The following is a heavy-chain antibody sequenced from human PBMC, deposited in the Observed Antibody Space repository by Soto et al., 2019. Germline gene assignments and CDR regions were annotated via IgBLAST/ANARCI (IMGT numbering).Heavy chain of an antibody. Sequence: EVQLLESGGGLVQPGGSLRLSCAASGFTFGSYAMNWLRQAPGRGLECVSFISGSGRTTYYADSVKGRFTVSRDNSKNTLYLQMSSRRAEDTALYYCAKFRGPSYSYYSMDVWGKGTTVTVSS. CDR2: ISGSGRTT. D-gene: IGHD3-16*01. CDR3: AKFRGPSYSYYSMDV. V-gene: IGHV3-23*01. J-gene: IGHJ6*03. CDR1: GFTFGSYA.